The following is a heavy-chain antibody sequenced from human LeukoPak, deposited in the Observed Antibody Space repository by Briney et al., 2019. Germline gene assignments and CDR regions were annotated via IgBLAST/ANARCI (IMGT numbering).Heavy chain of an antibody. V-gene: IGHV3-9*01. CDR3: AKSRVVTWYYFDY. CDR1: GFTFDDYA. J-gene: IGHJ4*02. CDR2: ISWNSGSI. D-gene: IGHD3-3*01. Sequence: GGSLRLSCAASGFTFDDYAMHWVRQAPGKGLEWVSGISWNSGSIGYADSVKGRFTISRDNAKNSLYLQMNSLRAEDTALYYCAKSRVVTWYYFDYWGQGTLVTVSS.